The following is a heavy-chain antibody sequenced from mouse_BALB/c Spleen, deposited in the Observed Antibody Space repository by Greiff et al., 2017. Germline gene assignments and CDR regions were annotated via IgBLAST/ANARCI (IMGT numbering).Heavy chain of an antibody. CDR1: GFTFSDYY. CDR2: ISDGGSYT. J-gene: IGHJ3*01. D-gene: IGHD2-3*01. Sequence: EVMLVESGGGLVKPGGSLKLSCAASGFTFSDYYMYWVRQTPEKRLEWVATISDGGSYTYYPDSVKGRFTISRDNAKNNLYLQMSSLKSEDTAMYYCARDRDGYPAWFAYWGQGTLVTVSA. V-gene: IGHV5-4*02. CDR3: ARDRDGYPAWFAY.